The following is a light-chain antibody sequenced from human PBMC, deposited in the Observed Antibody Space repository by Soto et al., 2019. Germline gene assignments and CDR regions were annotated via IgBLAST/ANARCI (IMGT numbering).Light chain of an antibody. Sequence: LTQPPSASVTPGQRVTISCSGRSANIGTNFVCWYQQLPGTAPKLLIYSNNQRPSGVPDRFSGSKSGTSASLAISGLRSEDEANYYCVAWDDSLSGLVFGTGTKVTVL. CDR2: SNN. V-gene: IGLV1-47*02. CDR1: SANIGTNF. CDR3: VAWDDSLSGLV. J-gene: IGLJ1*01.